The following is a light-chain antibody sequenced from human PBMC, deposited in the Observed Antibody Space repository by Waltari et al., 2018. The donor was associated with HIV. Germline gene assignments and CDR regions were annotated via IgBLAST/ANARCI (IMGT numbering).Light chain of an antibody. CDR1: SGHNSRA. CDR2: LNSDGSH. CDR3: QTWGTGIWV. J-gene: IGLJ3*02. Sequence: QLVLTQSPSASASLGASVKLTCTLSSGHNSRAIASHQQQPEKGPRYLMKLNSDGSHTKGDGIPDRFSGSSSGAERYLTISSLQSEDEADYYCQTWGTGIWVFGGGTKLTVL. V-gene: IGLV4-69*02.